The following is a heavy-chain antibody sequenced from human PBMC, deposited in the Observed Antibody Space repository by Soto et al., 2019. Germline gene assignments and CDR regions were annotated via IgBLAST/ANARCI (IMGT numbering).Heavy chain of an antibody. CDR3: GSVRPSGYVLS. CDR1: GGSLSSYY. Sequence: SGTPSITCTVSGGSLSSYYWTWIRQSPGKGLEWIGYVYFSGNTNYNPSLKSRVTISIDTSKNQFSLRLASVTAADTAFYYCGSVRPSGYVLSWGQGTLVTAPQ. CDR2: VYFSGNT. D-gene: IGHD6-25*01. J-gene: IGHJ5*02. V-gene: IGHV4-59*01.